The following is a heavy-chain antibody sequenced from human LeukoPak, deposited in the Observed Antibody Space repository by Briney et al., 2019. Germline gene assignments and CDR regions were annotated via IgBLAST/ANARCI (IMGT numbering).Heavy chain of an antibody. CDR1: GGTFSSYA. CDR3: ARVLGYSSSSVGWFDP. V-gene: IGHV1-69*05. D-gene: IGHD6-13*01. CDR2: IIPIFGTA. Sequence: SVKVSCKASGGTFSSYAISWVRQAPGQGLEWMGGIIPIFGTANYAQKFQGRVTITTDESTSTAYMELSSLRSEDTAVYYCARVLGYSSSSVGWFDPWGQGTLVTVSS. J-gene: IGHJ5*02.